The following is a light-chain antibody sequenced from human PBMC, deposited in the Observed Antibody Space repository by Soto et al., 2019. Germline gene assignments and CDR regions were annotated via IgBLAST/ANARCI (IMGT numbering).Light chain of an antibody. J-gene: IGKJ1*01. Sequence: DLQMTQSPSTLSASIGDRVTITCRASQSISSYLNWYQQKPGKAPKLLIYAASSLQSGVPSRFSGSGSGTDFTLTISSLQPDDFATYYCQQYNTYSGTFGQGTKVDIK. CDR1: QSISSY. V-gene: IGKV1-39*01. CDR3: QQYNTYSGT. CDR2: AAS.